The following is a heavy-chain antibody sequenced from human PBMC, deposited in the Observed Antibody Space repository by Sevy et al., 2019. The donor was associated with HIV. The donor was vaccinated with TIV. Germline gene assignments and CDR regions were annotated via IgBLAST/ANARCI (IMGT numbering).Heavy chain of an antibody. J-gene: IGHJ3*02. CDR1: GFTFSTYW. V-gene: IGHV3-74*01. D-gene: IGHD1-26*01. CDR3: ARESRGSLEGFDI. Sequence: GGSLRLSCAASGFTFSTYWMHWVRQAPGKGLVWVSRINSDGNYRSYVESVEGRFTISRDNAQNTLFLQRSSLRVEDTAGYYCARESRGSLEGFDIWGQGTMVTVSS. CDR2: INSDGNYR.